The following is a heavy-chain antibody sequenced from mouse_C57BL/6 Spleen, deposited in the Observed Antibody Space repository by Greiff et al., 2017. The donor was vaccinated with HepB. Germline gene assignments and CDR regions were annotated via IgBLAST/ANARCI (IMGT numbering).Heavy chain of an antibody. D-gene: IGHD2-3*01. CDR1: GYTFTSYW. Sequence: QVQLQQPGAELVKPGASVKLSCKASGYTFTSYWMHWVKQRPGQGLEWIGMIHPNSGSTNYNEKFKSKATLTVDKSSSTAYMQLSSLTSADSAVYYCARDDGYLSYWYFDVWGTGTTVTVSS. CDR2: IHPNSGST. CDR3: ARDDGYLSYWYFDV. J-gene: IGHJ1*03. V-gene: IGHV1-64*01.